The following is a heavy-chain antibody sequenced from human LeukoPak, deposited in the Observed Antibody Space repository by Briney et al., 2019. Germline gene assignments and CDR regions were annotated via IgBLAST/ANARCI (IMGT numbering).Heavy chain of an antibody. CDR3: AKDEVVPGYYYTDV. CDR2: ISGGST. V-gene: IGHV3-38-3*01. CDR1: GFTVSSNE. J-gene: IGHJ6*03. D-gene: IGHD2-2*01. Sequence: RTGGSLRLSCAASGFTVSSNEMSWVRQAPGKGLEWVSSISGGSTYYADSRKGRFTISRDSSKNTMYLQMNSLNAEDTAVYYCAKDEVVPGYYYTDVWGRGTTVTISS.